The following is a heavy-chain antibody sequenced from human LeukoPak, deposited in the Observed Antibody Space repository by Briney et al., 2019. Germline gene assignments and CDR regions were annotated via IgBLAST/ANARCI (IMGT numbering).Heavy chain of an antibody. CDR3: ARGTYYDFWSGYYPHAFDI. V-gene: IGHV1-2*02. CDR1: GYTFTGYY. J-gene: IGHJ3*02. D-gene: IGHD3-3*01. CDR2: INPNSGGT. Sequence: ASVKVSCKASGYTFTGYYMHWVRQAPGQGLEWMGWINPNSGGTNYAQKFQGRVTMTRDTSISTAYMELSRLRSDDTAVYYCARGTYYDFWSGYYPHAFDIWGQGTMVTVSS.